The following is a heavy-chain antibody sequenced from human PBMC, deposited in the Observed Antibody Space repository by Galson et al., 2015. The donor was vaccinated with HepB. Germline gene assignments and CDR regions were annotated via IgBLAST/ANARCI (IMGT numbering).Heavy chain of an antibody. CDR1: GGSISSGGYY. D-gene: IGHD4-23*01. J-gene: IGHJ2*01. Sequence: LSLTCTVSGGSISSGGYYWSWIRQHPGKGLEWIGYIYYSGSTYYNPSLKSRVTISVDTSKNQFSLKLSSVTAADTAVYYCARVPDYGGNPKEFWYFDLWGRGTLVTVSS. CDR2: IYYSGST. CDR3: ARVPDYGGNPKEFWYFDL. V-gene: IGHV4-31*03.